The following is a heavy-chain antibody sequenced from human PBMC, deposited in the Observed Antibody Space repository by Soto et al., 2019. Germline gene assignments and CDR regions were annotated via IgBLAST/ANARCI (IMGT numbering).Heavy chain of an antibody. CDR3: ARVSGSYYYGMDV. Sequence: QVQLQESGPGLVKPSGTLSLTCAVSGGSISSSYWWSWVRQPPGKGLEWIGEIYHSGSTNYNTSHQTRATXSXDXXKHQFSLKVTSVTAADTAVYYCARVSGSYYYGMDVWGQGTTVTVSS. J-gene: IGHJ6*02. CDR1: GGSISSSYW. CDR2: IYHSGST. V-gene: IGHV4-4*02.